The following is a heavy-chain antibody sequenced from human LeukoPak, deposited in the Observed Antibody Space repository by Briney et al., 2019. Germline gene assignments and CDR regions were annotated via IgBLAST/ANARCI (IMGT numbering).Heavy chain of an antibody. Sequence: GGSLRLSCAASGFTFSNYVMNWVRQAPGKGLEWISYISSSGSAISYAVSVKGRFTISRDNAKNSLYLQMNSLRAEDTAVYYCARVFRGPPAYWGQGTLVTVSS. CDR3: ARVFRGPPAY. J-gene: IGHJ4*02. CDR2: ISSSGSAI. V-gene: IGHV3-48*01. D-gene: IGHD3-10*01. CDR1: GFTFSNYV.